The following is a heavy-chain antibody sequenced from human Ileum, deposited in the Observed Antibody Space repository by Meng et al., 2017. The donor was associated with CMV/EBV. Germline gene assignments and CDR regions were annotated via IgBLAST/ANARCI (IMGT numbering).Heavy chain of an antibody. D-gene: IGHD4-23*01. CDR3: ARDMDEDYSGNTLDY. J-gene: IGHJ4*02. CDR2: ISNDGSNT. CDR1: GFSFSYYW. Sequence: VRWVESGGGLVQPGGSLSLSFAASGFSFSYYWMHWVRQVPGKGLVWVSRISNDGSNTVYADSVKGRFTISRDNAKNTLFLQMNSLRVEDTAVYYCARDMDEDYSGNTLDYWGQGTLVTVSS. V-gene: IGHV3-74*01.